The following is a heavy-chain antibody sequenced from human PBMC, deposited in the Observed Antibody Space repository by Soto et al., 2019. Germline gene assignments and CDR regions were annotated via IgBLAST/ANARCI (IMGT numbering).Heavy chain of an antibody. Sequence: ASVKGSCKASGYTLTSYYVHWVRQAPGQGLEWMGIINPSGGSTSYAQKFQGRVTMTRDTSTSTVYMELSSLRSEDTAVYYSARVPVSAVAGTLSFDYWGQGTLVTVSS. D-gene: IGHD6-19*01. J-gene: IGHJ4*02. V-gene: IGHV1-46*01. CDR1: GYTLTSYY. CDR3: ARVPVSAVAGTLSFDY. CDR2: INPSGGST.